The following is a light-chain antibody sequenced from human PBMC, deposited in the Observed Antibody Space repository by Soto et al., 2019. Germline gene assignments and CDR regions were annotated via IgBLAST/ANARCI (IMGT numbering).Light chain of an antibody. V-gene: IGKV1-39*01. Sequence: DIQMTQSPPSLSASVGGRVTITCRASQNIIFYLNWYQQIPGKAPKLLIHAASNLQSGVPSRFSGSGSGTEFSLTISSLQPEDFATYFCQQSYTTPVHTFGQGTKVDIK. CDR1: QNIIFY. CDR2: AAS. CDR3: QQSYTTPVHT. J-gene: IGKJ2*01.